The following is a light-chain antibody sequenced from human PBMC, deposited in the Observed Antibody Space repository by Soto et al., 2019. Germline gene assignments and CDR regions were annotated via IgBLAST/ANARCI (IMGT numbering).Light chain of an antibody. CDR3: LQRGNRPPWT. Sequence: EIVISQSPATLSVSLGGKATLSCRASQSVGKYLVWYQQKPGQAPRLLIYDASTRATGIPARFSGSGSGTDFTLTISSLEPVDFAVYYCLQRGNRPPWTFGQGTKVDIK. CDR1: QSVGKY. V-gene: IGKV3-11*01. CDR2: DAS. J-gene: IGKJ1*01.